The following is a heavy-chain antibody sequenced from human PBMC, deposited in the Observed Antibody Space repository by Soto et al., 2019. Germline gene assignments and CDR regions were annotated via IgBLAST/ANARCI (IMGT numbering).Heavy chain of an antibody. J-gene: IGHJ4*02. D-gene: IGHD2-15*01. CDR3: VKDVIGYCSAGNCFPDSYFDY. Sequence: PGGSLRLSCAASGFTFDDYAMHWVRQAPGKGLEWVSGISWNSGTKGYADSVKGRFTITRDNAKNSLYVQMSGRRAEDTAFYYCVKDVIGYCSAGNCFPDSYFDYWGQGALVTVSS. V-gene: IGHV3-9*01. CDR2: ISWNSGTK. CDR1: GFTFDDYA.